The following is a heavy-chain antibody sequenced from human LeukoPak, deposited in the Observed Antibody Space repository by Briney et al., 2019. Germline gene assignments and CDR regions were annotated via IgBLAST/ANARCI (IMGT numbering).Heavy chain of an antibody. V-gene: IGHV1-69*13. D-gene: IGHD2-15*01. J-gene: IGHJ5*02. CDR3: AREVVVAATNWFDP. CDR2: IIPIFGTA. Sequence: ASVKVSCKASGGTFSSYAISWVRQAPGQGLEWMGGIIPIFGTANYAQKFQGRVTITADESTSTAYMKLSSLRSEDPAVYYCAREVVVAATNWFDPWGQGTLVTVSS. CDR1: GGTFSSYA.